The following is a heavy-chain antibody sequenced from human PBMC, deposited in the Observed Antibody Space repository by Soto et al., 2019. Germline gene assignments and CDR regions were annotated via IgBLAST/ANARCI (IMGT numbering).Heavy chain of an antibody. CDR2: IYTSGST. J-gene: IGHJ4*02. D-gene: IGHD6-19*01. Sequence: TSTSSGTSTSSYYLCVIQEPAGKGLEWIGRIYTSGSTNYTPSLKSRVTMSVDTSKNHFYLKLSSVTAADTAVYYCARAVAGTKGDFDYWGQRTLVTVSS. CDR1: GTSTSSYY. CDR3: ARAVAGTKGDFDY. V-gene: IGHV4-4*07.